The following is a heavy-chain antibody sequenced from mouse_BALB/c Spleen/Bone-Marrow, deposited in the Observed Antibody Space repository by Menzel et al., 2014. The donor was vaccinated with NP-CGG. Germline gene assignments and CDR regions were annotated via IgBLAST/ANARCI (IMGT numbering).Heavy chain of an antibody. CDR1: GYTFTNYW. D-gene: IGHD2-4*01. CDR2: INPSTGYT. V-gene: IGHV1-7*01. CDR3: ARNYDYDGGYCAMDY. Sequence: QVQLQQSGAELAKPGALMKMSCKASGYTFTNYWVHWVKQRPGQGLEWIGYINPSTGYTEYNQKFKDKATLTADKSSSTAYMQLSSLTSEDSAVYYCARNYDYDGGYCAMDYWGQGTSVTVSS. J-gene: IGHJ4*01.